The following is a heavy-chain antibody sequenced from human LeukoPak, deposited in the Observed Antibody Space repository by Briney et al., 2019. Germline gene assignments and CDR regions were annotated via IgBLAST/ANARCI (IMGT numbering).Heavy chain of an antibody. D-gene: IGHD6-13*01. CDR1: GGSFSGYY. Sequence: SETLSITCAVYGGSFSGYYWSWIRQPPGKGLEWIGEINHSGSTNYNPSLKSRVTISVDTSKNQFSLKLSSVTAADTAVYYCARGESSWPYYFDYWGQGTLVTVSS. V-gene: IGHV4-34*01. CDR2: INHSGST. CDR3: ARGESSWPYYFDY. J-gene: IGHJ4*02.